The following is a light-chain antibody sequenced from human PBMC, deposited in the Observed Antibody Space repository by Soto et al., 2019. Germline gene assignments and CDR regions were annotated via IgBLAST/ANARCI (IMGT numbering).Light chain of an antibody. Sequence: EIVMTQSPATVSVSPGEGATLSCRAIQSISSNLAWYQQKPGQAPRLLIYGASNRATGIPARFSGSWSGKEFTRTISSLQSEDVAVYYCQQYNNWPPLTFVPVTKVDIK. CDR1: QSISSN. CDR2: GAS. J-gene: IGKJ3*01. CDR3: QQYNNWPPLT. V-gene: IGKV3-15*01.